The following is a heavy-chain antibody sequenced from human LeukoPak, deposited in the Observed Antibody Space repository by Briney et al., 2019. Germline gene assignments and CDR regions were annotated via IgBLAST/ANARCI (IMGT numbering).Heavy chain of an antibody. CDR2: IYTSGST. CDR3: ARGLQRGDRMLLWFGEFWGDSYYGMDV. CDR1: GGSISSYY. V-gene: IGHV4-4*07. Sequence: PSETLSLTCTVSGGSISSYYWSWIRQPAGKGLEWIGRIYTSGSTNYNPSLKSRVTMSVDTSKNQFSLKLSSVTAADTAVYYCARGLQRGDRMLLWFGEFWGDSYYGMDVWGQGTTVTVS. J-gene: IGHJ6*02. D-gene: IGHD3-10*01.